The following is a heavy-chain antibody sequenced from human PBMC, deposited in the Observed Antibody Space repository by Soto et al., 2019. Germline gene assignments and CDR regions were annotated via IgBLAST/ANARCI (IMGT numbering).Heavy chain of an antibody. CDR3: ARLLIFGVVIIPVGMAV. D-gene: IGHD3-3*02. CDR1: GFTFSSYE. Sequence: GGSLRLSCAASGFTFSSYEMNWVRQAPGKGLEWVSYISSSGSTIYYADSVKGRFTISRDNAKNSLYLQMNSLRAEDTAVYYCARLLIFGVVIIPVGMAVWGQGTTVTVSS. V-gene: IGHV3-48*03. CDR2: ISSSGSTI. J-gene: IGHJ6*02.